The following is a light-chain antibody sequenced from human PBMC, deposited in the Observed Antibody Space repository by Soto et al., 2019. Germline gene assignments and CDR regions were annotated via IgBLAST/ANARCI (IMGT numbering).Light chain of an antibody. CDR1: QTISRW. J-gene: IGKJ5*01. CDR3: HSRA. Sequence: DIQLTQTPSTLSASVGDEVTITCRDSQTISRWLAWYQQKPGRAPKLLIYDASTLEGGVPSRFSGSGSETEFTLTISRLQPDDFATYFCHSRAFGQGTLLEIK. CDR2: DAS. V-gene: IGKV1-5*01.